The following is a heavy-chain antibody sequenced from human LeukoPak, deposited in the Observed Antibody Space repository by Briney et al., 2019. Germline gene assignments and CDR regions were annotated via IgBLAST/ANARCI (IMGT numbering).Heavy chain of an antibody. D-gene: IGHD3-10*01. CDR1: GFTFSSYA. Sequence: PGGSLRLSCAASGFTFSSYAMSWVRQAPGKGLEWVSSISAGGGSTNYADSVKGRLTISRENPKNTLYLQMNSLRAEDTAVYYCAKEKYYGSGWGQGTLVTVSS. CDR3: AKEKYYGSG. J-gene: IGHJ4*02. CDR2: ISAGGGST. V-gene: IGHV3-23*01.